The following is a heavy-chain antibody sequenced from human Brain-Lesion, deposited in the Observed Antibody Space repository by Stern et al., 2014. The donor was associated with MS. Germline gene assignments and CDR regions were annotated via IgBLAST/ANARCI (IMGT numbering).Heavy chain of an antibody. V-gene: IGHV3-30-3*01. CDR3: AREDGALDY. CDR1: GFTFSNHL. CDR2: IWRDGTNS. Sequence: QVQLVESGGGVVQPGRSLRLSCAASGFTFSNHLMHWVRQAPGKGLEWVAVIWRDGTNSVNADSVKGRFTFSRDNSKDTLYLQMNSLTPEDTAVYYCAREDGALDYWGQGTLVTVSS. J-gene: IGHJ4*02. D-gene: IGHD4/OR15-4a*01.